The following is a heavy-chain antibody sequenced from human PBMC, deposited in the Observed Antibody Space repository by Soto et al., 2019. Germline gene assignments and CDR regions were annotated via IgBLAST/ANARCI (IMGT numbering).Heavy chain of an antibody. CDR2: ISSSSSYI. V-gene: IGHV3-21*01. Sequence: GGSLRLSCAASGFTFSSYSMNWVRQAPGKGLEWVSSISSSSSYIYYADSVKGRFTISRDNAKNSLYLQMNSLRAEDTAVYYCASYGAGRYYYYGMDVWGQGTTVTVSS. J-gene: IGHJ6*02. D-gene: IGHD4-17*01. CDR3: ASYGAGRYYYYGMDV. CDR1: GFTFSSYS.